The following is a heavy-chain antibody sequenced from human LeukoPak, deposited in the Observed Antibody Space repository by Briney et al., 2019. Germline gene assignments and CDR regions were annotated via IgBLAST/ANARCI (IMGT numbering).Heavy chain of an antibody. CDR2: IYTSGST. CDR1: GGSISSYY. J-gene: IGHJ4*02. Sequence: PSQTLSLTCTVSGGSISSYYWSWIRQPAGKGLEWIGRIYTSGSTNYNPSLKSRVTMSVDTSKNQFSLKLSSVTAADTAVYYCARHVSRWGYCSRTSCATPPDYWGQGTLVTVSS. V-gene: IGHV4-4*07. D-gene: IGHD2-2*01. CDR3: ARHVSRWGYCSRTSCATPPDY.